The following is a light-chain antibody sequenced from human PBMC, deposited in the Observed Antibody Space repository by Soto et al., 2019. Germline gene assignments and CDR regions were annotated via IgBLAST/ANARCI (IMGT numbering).Light chain of an antibody. V-gene: IGKV1-27*01. CDR1: QGIGVY. CDR2: AAS. CDR3: QKYNSAPLT. Sequence: DMQMTQSPSYLSASLGDRVTITCRASQGIGVYLAWFQQKPGNVPKLLIYAASTLQSGVPSRFSGSGSGTDFTLTISSLKPEDVATYYCQKYNSAPLTFGGGTKVEIK. J-gene: IGKJ4*01.